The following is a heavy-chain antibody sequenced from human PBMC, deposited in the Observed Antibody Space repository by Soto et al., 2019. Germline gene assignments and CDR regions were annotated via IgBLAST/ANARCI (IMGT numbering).Heavy chain of an antibody. CDR2: ISGSGGST. Sequence: EVHLLESGGGLVQPGGSLRLSCAASGFTFSSYAMSWVRQAPGKGLEWVSAISGSGGSTYYADSVKGRFTFSRDNSKNTLYLQVNSLRAEDTAVYYCARGGDRWNYVDYWGQGTLVTVSS. D-gene: IGHD2-15*01. CDR1: GFTFSSYA. J-gene: IGHJ4*02. V-gene: IGHV3-23*01. CDR3: ARGGDRWNYVDY.